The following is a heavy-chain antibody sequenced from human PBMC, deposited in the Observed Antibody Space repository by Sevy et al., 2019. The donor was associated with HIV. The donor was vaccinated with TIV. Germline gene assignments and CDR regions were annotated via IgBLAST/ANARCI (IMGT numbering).Heavy chain of an antibody. J-gene: IGHJ4*02. D-gene: IGHD2-15*01. CDR2: FDPEDGET. V-gene: IGHV1-24*01. CDR3: ATRVVQTLFLIDF. CDR1: GHTLTELS. Sequence: ASVNVSCKVSGHTLTELSMQWVRQAPGKGLEWMGGFDPEDGETMFAQNFQGRVTMTADTSTDTAYMELSSLRSEDTAVYYCATRVVQTLFLIDFWGQGTLVTVSS.